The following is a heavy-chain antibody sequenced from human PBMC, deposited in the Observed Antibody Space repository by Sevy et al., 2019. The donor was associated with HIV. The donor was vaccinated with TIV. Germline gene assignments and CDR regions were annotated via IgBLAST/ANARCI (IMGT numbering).Heavy chain of an antibody. CDR2: ISGSGGSV. Sequence: GGSLRLSCVASGFIFNSYTMSWVRQAPGKGLECVSTISGSGGSVYYPDSLKGRFTISRDNFKNTVSLQMNSLRAEDTAVYYCTNRGGVIITGFESWGQGTLVTISS. CDR3: TNRGGVIITGFES. CDR1: GFIFNSYT. V-gene: IGHV3-23*01. D-gene: IGHD3-16*01. J-gene: IGHJ4*02.